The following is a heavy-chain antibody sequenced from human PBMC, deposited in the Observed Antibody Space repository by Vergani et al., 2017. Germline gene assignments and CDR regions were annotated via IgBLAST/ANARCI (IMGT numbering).Heavy chain of an antibody. V-gene: IGHV3-9*01. D-gene: IGHD6-13*01. Sequence: EVQLVESGGGLVQPGRSLRLSCAASGFTFDDYAMHWVRQAPGKGLEWVSGISWNSGSIGYADSVKGRFTISRDNAKNSLYLQMNSLRAEDTALYYCAKKIAAAGTRAFDIWGQGTMVTVSS. CDR2: ISWNSGSI. CDR1: GFTFDDYA. J-gene: IGHJ3*02. CDR3: AKKIAAAGTRAFDI.